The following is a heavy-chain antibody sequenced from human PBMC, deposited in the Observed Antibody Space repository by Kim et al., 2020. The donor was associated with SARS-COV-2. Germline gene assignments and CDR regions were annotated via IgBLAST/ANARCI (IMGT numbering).Heavy chain of an antibody. CDR3: AKQTWIQLPHLIGYFQH. CDR2: INHSGST. J-gene: IGHJ1*01. D-gene: IGHD5-18*01. V-gene: IGHV4-34*01. Sequence: SETLSLTCAVYGGSFSGYYWSWIRQPPGKGLEWIGEINHSGSTNYNLSLKSRVTISVDTSKNQFSLKLSSVTAADTAVYYCAKQTWIQLPHLIGYFQHWGQGTLVTVSS. CDR1: GGSFSGYY.